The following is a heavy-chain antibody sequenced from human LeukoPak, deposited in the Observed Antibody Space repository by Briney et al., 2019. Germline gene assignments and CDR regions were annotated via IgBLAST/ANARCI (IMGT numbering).Heavy chain of an antibody. CDR3: ARDVDFWSGYRYFDY. CDR1: GYTFISYH. V-gene: IGHV1-46*01. CDR2: INPSGGDT. D-gene: IGHD3-3*01. Sequence: ASVKVSCKASGYTFISYHIHWVRQAPGQGLECMGIINPSGGDTTYAQKFQGRVTMTRDTSTSTVYMELSSLRSEDTAVYYCARDVDFWSGYRYFDYWGQGTLVTVSS. J-gene: IGHJ4*02.